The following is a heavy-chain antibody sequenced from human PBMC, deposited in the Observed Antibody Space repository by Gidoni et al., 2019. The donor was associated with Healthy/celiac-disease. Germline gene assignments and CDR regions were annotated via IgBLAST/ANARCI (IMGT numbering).Heavy chain of an antibody. J-gene: IGHJ4*02. CDR2: IYYSGST. Sequence: QVQLQDSGPGLVKPSETLSLTFTVPGGSISSYYWSLIRQPPGKGLEWIGYIYYSGSTNYNPSLKSRVTISVDTSKNQFSLKLSSVTAADTAVYYCARDPGVYYFDYWGQGTLVTVSS. D-gene: IGHD2-8*01. CDR3: ARDPGVYYFDY. CDR1: GGSISSYY. V-gene: IGHV4-59*01.